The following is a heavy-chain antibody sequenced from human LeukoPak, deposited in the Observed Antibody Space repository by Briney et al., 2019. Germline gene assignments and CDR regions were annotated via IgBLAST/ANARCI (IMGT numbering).Heavy chain of an antibody. V-gene: IGHV3-48*02. D-gene: IGHD3-22*01. CDR3: ATALQYYFDTSGNFGY. CDR1: GFNFRIYG. CDR2: ISSGSDTL. Sequence: SGGSLRLSCAVSGFNFRIYGMNWVRQAPGKGREWVSYISSGSDTLYYADSVKGRFTISRDNAKNSLYLQMNSLRDEDTAVYYCATALQYYFDTSGNFGYWGQGTLVTVSS. J-gene: IGHJ4*02.